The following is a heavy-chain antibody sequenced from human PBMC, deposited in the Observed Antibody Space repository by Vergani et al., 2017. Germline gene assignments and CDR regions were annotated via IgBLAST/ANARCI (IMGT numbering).Heavy chain of an antibody. CDR3: TRLGAVAGMGGDY. CDR2: ISGSGGRA. D-gene: IGHD6-19*01. V-gene: IGHV3-23*04. CDR1: GFTFSSYG. Sequence: EVQLVESGGGLVQPGGSLRLSCAASGFTFSSYGMYWVRQAPGKGLEWVSVISGSGGRAKYADSVKGRFTVSRDNSKKTLYLQLNRVRAEDTAVYYCTRLGAVAGMGGDYWGQGTLVTVSS. J-gene: IGHJ4*02.